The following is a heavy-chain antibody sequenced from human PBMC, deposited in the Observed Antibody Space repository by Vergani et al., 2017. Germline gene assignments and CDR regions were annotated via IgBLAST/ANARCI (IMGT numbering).Heavy chain of an antibody. D-gene: IGHD3-10*01. J-gene: IGHJ4*02. V-gene: IGHV4-61*02. CDR3: ARLPRGRRGMSLEY. Sequence: QVQLQESGPGLVKPSQTLSLTCSVSGGAVNSGCNFWTWIRQPAGKGLEWIGRTATDGSTNYNPSLKSRVTVSVDTSKTQISLRLTAVTAEDTAVYYCARLPRGRRGMSLEYWGQGTLVTVSS. CDR2: TATDGST. CDR1: GGAVNSGCNF.